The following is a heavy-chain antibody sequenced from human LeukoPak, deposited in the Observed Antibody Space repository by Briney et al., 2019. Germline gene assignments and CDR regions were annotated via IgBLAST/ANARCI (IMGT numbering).Heavy chain of an antibody. D-gene: IGHD4-23*01. V-gene: IGHV1-24*01. CDR2: FDPGDGKT. CDR1: GNTLTELS. J-gene: IGHJ4*02. Sequence: GASVMVSCKVSGNTLTELSMHWMRQAPGKGLEWMGSFDPGDGKTVFAQKFQGRVTMTEDTSTDTAYMELSSLRSEDTAVYYCATDLATVGTPTGAYWGQGTLVTVSS. CDR3: ATDLATVGTPTGAY.